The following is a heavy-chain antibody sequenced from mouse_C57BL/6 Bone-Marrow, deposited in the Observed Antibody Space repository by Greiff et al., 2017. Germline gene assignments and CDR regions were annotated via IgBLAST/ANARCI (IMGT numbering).Heavy chain of an antibody. J-gene: IGHJ1*03. CDR3: ARRDYDYDGWYFDV. Sequence: VQLQQSGAELARPGASVKLSCKASGYTFTSYGISWVKQRTGQGLEWIGEIYPRSGNTYYNEKFKGKATLTADKSSSTAYMELRSLTSEDSAVYVCARRDYDYDGWYFDVWGTGTTVTVSS. CDR2: IYPRSGNT. CDR1: GYTFTSYG. V-gene: IGHV1-81*01. D-gene: IGHD2-4*01.